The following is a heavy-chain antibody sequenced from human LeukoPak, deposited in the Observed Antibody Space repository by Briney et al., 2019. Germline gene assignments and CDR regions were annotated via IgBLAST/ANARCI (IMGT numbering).Heavy chain of an antibody. Sequence: PGGSLRLSCAASGFTVSSNYMSWVRQAPGKGLEWVSVIYSGGSTYYADSVKGRFTISRDNSKNTLYLQMTSLRAEDTAVYYCASNGYDSSGYYYPNFDYWGQGPLVTVSS. CDR2: IYSGGST. D-gene: IGHD3-22*01. CDR1: GFTVSSNY. CDR3: ASNGYDSSGYYYPNFDY. V-gene: IGHV3-66*01. J-gene: IGHJ4*02.